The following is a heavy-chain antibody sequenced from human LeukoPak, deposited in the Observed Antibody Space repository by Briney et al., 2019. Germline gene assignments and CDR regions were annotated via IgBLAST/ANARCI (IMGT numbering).Heavy chain of an antibody. V-gene: IGHV3-74*01. CDR1: GFTLGGYW. J-gene: IGHJ5*02. Sequence: SGGSLRLSCAASGFTLGGYWMHWLRQAPGKGLVWVSRIKNDGSSTTYADSVKGRFTISRDNAKNTLYLQMNSLRAEDTAVYYCARSDWFDPWGQGTLVTVSS. CDR3: ARSDWFDP. CDR2: IKNDGSST.